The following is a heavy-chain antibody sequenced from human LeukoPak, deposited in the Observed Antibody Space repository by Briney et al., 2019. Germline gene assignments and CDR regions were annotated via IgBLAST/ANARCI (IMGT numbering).Heavy chain of an antibody. CDR1: DYIFTVYN. CDR2: FSVYTGHT. Sequence: ASVRVSCKASDYIFTVYNITWVRQAPGQGLEWMGRFSVYTGHTDFARNFQDRVTMTADTSTTTAYMELKSLRSDDTAVYYCARTPEKHIDYWGQGALVTVSS. J-gene: IGHJ4*02. CDR3: ARTPEKHIDY. D-gene: IGHD2-15*01. V-gene: IGHV1-18*01.